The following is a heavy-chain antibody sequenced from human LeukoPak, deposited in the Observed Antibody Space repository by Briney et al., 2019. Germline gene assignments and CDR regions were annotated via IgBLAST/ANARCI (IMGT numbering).Heavy chain of an antibody. J-gene: IGHJ4*02. D-gene: IGHD3-22*01. V-gene: IGHV6-1*01. CDR1: GDSVSSNSAA. CDR3: ARSQYYYDSSGYYRYFDY. Sequence: SQTLSLTCAISGDSVSSNSAAWNWIRQSPSRGLEWLGRTYYRSKWYNDYAVSVKSRMTINPDTSKNQFSLQLNSVTPEDTAVYYCARSQYYYDSSGYYRYFDYWGQGTLVTVSS. CDR2: TYYRSKWYN.